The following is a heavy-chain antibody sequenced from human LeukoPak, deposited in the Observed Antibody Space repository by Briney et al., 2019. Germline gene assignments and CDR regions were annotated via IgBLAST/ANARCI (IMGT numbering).Heavy chain of an antibody. CDR1: GGTFSSRA. D-gene: IGHD3-22*01. CDR2: IIPILGTP. J-gene: IGHJ4*02. CDR3: ASRTYFYDSSGYYYAPFDF. V-gene: IGHV1-69*13. Sequence: GASVKVSCKASGGTFSSRAISWVRQAPGQGLDWMGGIIPILGTPNYAQKFQGRVTITADESTSTAYMELSSLRSDDTAVYYCASRTYFYDSSGYYYAPFDFWGQGTLVTVSS.